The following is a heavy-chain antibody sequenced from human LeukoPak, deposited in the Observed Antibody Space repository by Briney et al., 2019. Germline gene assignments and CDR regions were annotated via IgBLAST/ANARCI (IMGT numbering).Heavy chain of an antibody. CDR1: GFTFSSYA. J-gene: IGHJ3*02. CDR2: ISYDGSNK. Sequence: PGGSLRLSCAASGFTFSSYAMHCVRQAPGKGLEWVAVISYDGSNKYYADSVKGRFTISRDNSKNTLYLQMNSLRAEDTAVYYCAGRYCSGGSCYPHAFDIWGQGTMVTVSS. V-gene: IGHV3-30-3*01. CDR3: AGRYCSGGSCYPHAFDI. D-gene: IGHD2-15*01.